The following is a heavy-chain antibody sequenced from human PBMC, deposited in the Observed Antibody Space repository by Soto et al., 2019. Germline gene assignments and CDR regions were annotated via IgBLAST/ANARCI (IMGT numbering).Heavy chain of an antibody. CDR1: GYTFTSYG. CDR3: ARALGILTGNWFDP. V-gene: IGHV1-18*01. CDR2: ISAYNGNT. Sequence: QVKLVQSGAEVKKPGASVKVSCKASGYTFTSYGIGWVRQAPGQGLEGMGWISAYNGNTNYAQKLQGRVTKTTETSTSTAYMELKSLRSDDTAVYYCARALGILTGNWFDPWGQGTLVTVSS. J-gene: IGHJ5*02. D-gene: IGHD3-9*01.